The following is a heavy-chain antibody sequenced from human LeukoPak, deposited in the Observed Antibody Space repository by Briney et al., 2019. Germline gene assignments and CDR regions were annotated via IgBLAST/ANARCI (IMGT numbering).Heavy chain of an antibody. CDR1: GGSISSYY. Sequence: SETLSLTCTVSGGSISSYYWSWIRQPAGKGLEWIGRIYTSESTNYNPSLKSRVTMSVDTSKNQFSLKLSSVTAADTAVYYCARGYAGYSSSWLDYWGQGALVTVSS. V-gene: IGHV4-4*07. CDR3: ARGYAGYSSSWLDY. D-gene: IGHD6-13*01. CDR2: IYTSEST. J-gene: IGHJ4*02.